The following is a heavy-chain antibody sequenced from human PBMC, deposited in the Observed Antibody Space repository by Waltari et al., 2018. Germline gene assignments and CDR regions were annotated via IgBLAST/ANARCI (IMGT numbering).Heavy chain of an antibody. Sequence: EVQLVESGGGLVEPGGSLRLSCAGSGFIFSTAWMHWARQAPGKGREWVGRSKSRITGGTTEYGAPVKGRFTISRDDSKDTVYLQMNSLKTEDTGVYYCGDFTAFDYWGQGSLVIVSS. CDR2: SKSRITGGTT. CDR3: GDFTAFDY. D-gene: IGHD2-8*02. V-gene: IGHV3-15*01. CDR1: GFIFSTAW. J-gene: IGHJ4*02.